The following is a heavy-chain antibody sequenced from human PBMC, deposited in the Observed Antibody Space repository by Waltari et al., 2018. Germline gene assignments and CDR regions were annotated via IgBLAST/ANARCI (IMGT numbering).Heavy chain of an antibody. V-gene: IGHV3-23*01. CDR3: ARVYDYVWGNTYHFNY. D-gene: IGHD3-16*01. CDR2: ISGSGGST. Sequence: EVQLLESGGGLVQPGGSLRLSCAASGFTFSSYAMSWVRQAPGKGLEWVSAISGSGGSTYYADSVKGRVTISRDNAKNSLYLQMDTVRAEDTAVYYCARVYDYVWGNTYHFNYWGQGTLVTVSS. J-gene: IGHJ4*02. CDR1: GFTFSSYA.